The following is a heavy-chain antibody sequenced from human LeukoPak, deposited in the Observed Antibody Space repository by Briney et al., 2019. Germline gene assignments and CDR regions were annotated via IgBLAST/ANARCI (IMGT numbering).Heavy chain of an antibody. J-gene: IGHJ6*03. CDR2: ISDSGGGT. CDR1: GFTFSSYA. CDR3: AQPGITVAGNSPNYYFMDV. V-gene: IGHV3-23*01. D-gene: IGHD6-19*01. Sequence: QPGGSLRLSCAASGFTFSSYAMTWVRQAPGKGLEWVATISDSGGGTYYADSAKGRFTISRDNSENTLYLQMNSLRAEDTAVYYCAQPGITVAGNSPNYYFMDVWGKGTTVTVSS.